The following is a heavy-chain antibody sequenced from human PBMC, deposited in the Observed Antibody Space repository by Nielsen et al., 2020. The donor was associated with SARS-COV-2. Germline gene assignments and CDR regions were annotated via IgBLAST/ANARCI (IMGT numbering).Heavy chain of an antibody. CDR1: GGSFGGYY. V-gene: IGHV4-34*09. D-gene: IGHD3-10*01. J-gene: IGHJ3*02. Sequence: SETLSLTCAVYGGSFGGYYWSWIRQPPGKGLEWIGEVNYRGGTNYNPSLKSRVTISVDTSKNQFSLKLSSVTAADTAVYYCARVGYGSGSYYNVGAFDIWGQGTMVTVSS. CDR3: ARVGYGSGSYYNVGAFDI. CDR2: VNYRGGT.